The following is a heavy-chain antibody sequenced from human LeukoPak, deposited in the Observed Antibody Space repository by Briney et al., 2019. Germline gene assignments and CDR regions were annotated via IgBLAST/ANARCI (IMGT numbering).Heavy chain of an antibody. Sequence: SETLSLTCTVSGGSISSYYWSWIRQPAGKGLEWIGRIYTSGSTNYNSSLKSRVTMSVDTSKNQFSLKLSSVTAADTAVYYCARARALYSGYDQESWFDPWGQGTLVTVSS. CDR2: IYTSGST. V-gene: IGHV4-4*07. CDR3: ARARALYSGYDQESWFDP. D-gene: IGHD5-12*01. J-gene: IGHJ5*02. CDR1: GGSISSYY.